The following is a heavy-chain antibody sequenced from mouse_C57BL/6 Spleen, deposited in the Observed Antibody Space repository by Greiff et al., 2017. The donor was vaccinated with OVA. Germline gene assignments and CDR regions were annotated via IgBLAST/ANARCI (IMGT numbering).Heavy chain of an antibody. CDR2: INPSNGGT. J-gene: IGHJ4*01. Sequence: QVQLQQPGTELVKPGASVKLSCKASGYTFTSYWMHWVKQRPGQGLEWIGNINPSNGGTNYNEKFKSKATLTVDKSSSTAYMQLSSLTSEDSAVYDCARGGGYDGYYDAMDYWGQGTSVTVSS. D-gene: IGHD2-3*01. CDR1: GYTFTSYW. V-gene: IGHV1-53*01. CDR3: ARGGGYDGYYDAMDY.